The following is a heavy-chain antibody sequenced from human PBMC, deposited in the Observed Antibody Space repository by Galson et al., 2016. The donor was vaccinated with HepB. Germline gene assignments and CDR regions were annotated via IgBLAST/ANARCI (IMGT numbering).Heavy chain of an antibody. Sequence: SLRLSCAASGFTFGSSSMNWVRQAPGKGLEWVSYISSSGRTIYYADSVKGRFTISRDNARNSLFLQMNSLRVEDTAVYYCADPPLGLWGQGTLDTVSS. V-gene: IGHV3-48*04. CDR3: ADPPLGL. CDR2: ISSSGRTI. J-gene: IGHJ4*02. CDR1: GFTFGSSS. D-gene: IGHD1-26*01.